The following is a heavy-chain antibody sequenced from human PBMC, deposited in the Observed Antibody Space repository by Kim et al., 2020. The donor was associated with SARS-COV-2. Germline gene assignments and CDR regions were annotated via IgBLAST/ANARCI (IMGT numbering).Heavy chain of an antibody. CDR3: ARGTFRRGFDV. CDR2: INSDGGDT. CDR1: GFTFSNYW. Sequence: GGSLRLSCAASGFTFSNYWMNWVRQGPGKGLVWVSRINSDGGDTHYADSVKGRFTISRDNAENTLHLQLNSLGVEDTAVYYCARGTFRRGFDVWGQGTMVTVSS. J-gene: IGHJ5*02. V-gene: IGHV3-74*01.